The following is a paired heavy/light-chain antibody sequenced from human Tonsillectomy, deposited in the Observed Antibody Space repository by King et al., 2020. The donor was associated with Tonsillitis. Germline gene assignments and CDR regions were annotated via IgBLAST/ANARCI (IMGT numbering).Heavy chain of an antibody. CDR2: IKEDGSQE. CDR1: GFTFSNSW. CDR3: ASQRVNFGMDF. Sequence: EVQLVESGGGLVQPGGSLRLACAASGFTFSNSWMAWVRQAPGKGLEWVANIKEDGSQEYYVDSVRGRFTISRDNAKNSVFLQMNSLRAEDTAVYYCASQRVNFGMDFWGQGTTVTVSS. D-gene: IGHD3-22*01. V-gene: IGHV3-7*01. J-gene: IGHJ6*02.
Light chain of an antibody. CDR3: LSYTNAGTHYV. J-gene: IGLJ1*01. CDR1: SSDVGGYNF. V-gene: IGLV2-14*01. Sequence: QSALTQPASVSGSPGQSIAISCTGTSSDVGGYNFVSWYQQHPDKAPRLMIYEVSNRPSGVSSRFSGSKSGNTASLTISGLQAEDEADYYCLSYTNAGTHYVFGAGTKVTVL. CDR2: EVS.